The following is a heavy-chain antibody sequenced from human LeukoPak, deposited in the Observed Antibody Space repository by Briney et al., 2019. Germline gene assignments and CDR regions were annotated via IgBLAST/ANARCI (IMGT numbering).Heavy chain of an antibody. V-gene: IGHV4-34*01. Sequence: SETLSLTCAVYGGSFSGYYWSWVRQPPGKGLEWIGEINHSGSTNYNPSLKSRVTISVDTSKNQFSLELSSVTAADTAVYYCARGGGSSSWYYYWGQGTLVTVSS. CDR3: ARGGGSSSWYYY. CDR2: INHSGST. D-gene: IGHD6-13*01. J-gene: IGHJ4*02. CDR1: GGSFSGYY.